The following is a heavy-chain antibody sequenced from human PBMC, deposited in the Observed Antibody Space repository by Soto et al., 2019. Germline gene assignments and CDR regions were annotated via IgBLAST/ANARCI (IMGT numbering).Heavy chain of an antibody. V-gene: IGHV5-51*01. CDR2: IYPGDSDT. D-gene: IGHD6-13*01. CDR3: ARVEQLPSYYYGMDV. CDR1: GYSFTSYW. J-gene: IGHJ6*02. Sequence: GESLKISCKGSGYSFTSYWICWVRQMPGKGLEWMGIIYPGDSDTRYSPSFQGQVTISADKSISTAYLQWSSLKASDTAMYYCARVEQLPSYYYGMDVWGQGTTVTVSS.